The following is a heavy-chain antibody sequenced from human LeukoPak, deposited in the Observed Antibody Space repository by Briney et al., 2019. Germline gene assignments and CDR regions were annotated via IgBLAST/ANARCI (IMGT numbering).Heavy chain of an antibody. V-gene: IGHV4-39*01. D-gene: IGHD6-19*01. Sequence: SETLSLTCSVSGGPVSRSSYYWGWVRQPPGKGLEWIGSIYYSGSTYYHPSFRSRATISVDTSRNQFSLKLSSVTAADTAVYYCAAVAGNNPPYYFDYWGQGTLVTVSS. J-gene: IGHJ4*02. CDR3: AAVAGNNPPYYFDY. CDR2: IYYSGST. CDR1: GGPVSRSSYY.